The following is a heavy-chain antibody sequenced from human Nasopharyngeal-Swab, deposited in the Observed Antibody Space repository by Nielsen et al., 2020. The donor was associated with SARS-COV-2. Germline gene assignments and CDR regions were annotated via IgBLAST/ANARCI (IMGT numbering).Heavy chain of an antibody. J-gene: IGHJ4*02. V-gene: IGHV3-23*03. CDR2: IYSGGSST. D-gene: IGHD5-24*01. CDR3: AKGGNSGWLQSAEYFDY. Sequence: WISQPPGKGLEWVSVIYSGGSSTYYADSVKGRFTISRDNSKNTLYLQMNSLRAEDTAVYYCAKGGNSGWLQSAEYFDYWGQGTLVTVSS.